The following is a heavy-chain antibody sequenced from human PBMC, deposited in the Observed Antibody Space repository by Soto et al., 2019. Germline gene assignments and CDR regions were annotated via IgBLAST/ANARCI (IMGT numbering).Heavy chain of an antibody. CDR3: ARDSTYSYYGMEV. Sequence: PSETLSLTCTVSGVSISSGGYYWSWIRQHPGKGLEWIGYIYYSGSTYYNPSLKSRVTISVDTSKNQFSLKLSSVTAADTAVYYCARDSTYSYYGMEVWGQGTTVTVSS. CDR1: GVSISSGGYY. CDR2: IYYSGST. D-gene: IGHD2-2*01. J-gene: IGHJ6*01. V-gene: IGHV4-31*03.